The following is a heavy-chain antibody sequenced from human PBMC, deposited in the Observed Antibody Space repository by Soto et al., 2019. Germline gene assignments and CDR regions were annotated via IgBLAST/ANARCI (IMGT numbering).Heavy chain of an antibody. CDR2: IYYSGST. J-gene: IGHJ4*02. CDR1: GAAIGRNSCY. Sequence: PSETLSVTWTVSGAAIGRNSCYGGWIRQPQGKGLEWIGSIYYSGSTYYNPSLKSRVTISVDTSKNQFSLKLSSVTAADTAVYYCMLDSAWTDIDSWGQGNVVTVSS. V-gene: IGHV4-39*01. D-gene: IGHD3-22*01. CDR3: MLDSAWTDIDS.